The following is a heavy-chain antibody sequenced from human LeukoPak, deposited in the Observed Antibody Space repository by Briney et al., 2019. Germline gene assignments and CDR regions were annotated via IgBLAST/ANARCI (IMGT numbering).Heavy chain of an antibody. Sequence: GGSLRLSCAASGFTFSSYGMHWVRRAPGKGLEWVAFIRYDGSNKYYADSVKGRFTISRDNSKNTLYLQMNSLRAEDTALYYCAKDGDTVSGTYYFDMDVWGKGTTVTISS. D-gene: IGHD1-26*01. CDR1: GFTFSSYG. J-gene: IGHJ6*03. V-gene: IGHV3-30*02. CDR2: IRYDGSNK. CDR3: AKDGDTVSGTYYFDMDV.